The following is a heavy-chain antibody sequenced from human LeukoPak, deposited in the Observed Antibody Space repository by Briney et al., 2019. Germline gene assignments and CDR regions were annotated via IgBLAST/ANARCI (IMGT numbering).Heavy chain of an antibody. D-gene: IGHD6-13*01. CDR3: AKEEGAAAGHSAIDY. CDR1: GFTFSNHA. CDR2: ISGSGGST. V-gene: IGHV3-23*01. Sequence: GGSLRLSCADSGFTFSNHAMTWVRQAPGKGLEWVSGISGSGGSTFYADSVKGRFTISRDNSKNTLYLQMNSLRADDTAVYHCAKEEGAAAGHSAIDYWGQGTLVTVSS. J-gene: IGHJ4*02.